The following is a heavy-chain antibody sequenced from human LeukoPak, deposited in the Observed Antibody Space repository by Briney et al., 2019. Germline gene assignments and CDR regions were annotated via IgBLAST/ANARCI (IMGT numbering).Heavy chain of an antibody. V-gene: IGHV3-48*03. Sequence: GGSLRLSCAASGLIVSDYEMSWVRQAPGKGLEWISYISSSGSTIFYSDSVKGRFTISRDNAKSSLYLQMNSLRAEDTAVYYCGRGHWGLDYWGQGALVTVSS. CDR1: GLIVSDYE. D-gene: IGHD7-27*01. J-gene: IGHJ4*02. CDR2: ISSSGSTI. CDR3: GRGHWGLDY.